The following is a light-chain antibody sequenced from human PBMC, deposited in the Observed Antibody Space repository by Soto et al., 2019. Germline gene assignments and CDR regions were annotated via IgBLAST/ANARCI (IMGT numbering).Light chain of an antibody. CDR3: QSYDTGLTGHVL. J-gene: IGLJ2*01. Sequence: QSVLTQPPSVSGAPGQRVTIFCSGNSSNIGAGFDVHWYQQLPGAAPKLLIYASTNRPSGVPDRFSGSKSDTTASLAITGLQIDDEADYYCQSYDTGLTGHVLFGGGTKLTVL. CDR2: AST. V-gene: IGLV1-40*01. CDR1: SSNIGAGFD.